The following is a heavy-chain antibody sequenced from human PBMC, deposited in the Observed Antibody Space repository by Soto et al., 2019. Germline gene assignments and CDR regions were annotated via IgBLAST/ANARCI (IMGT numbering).Heavy chain of an antibody. Sequence: EVQLLESGGGLVQPGGSLRLSCAASGFTFSSYAMSWVRQAPGKGLEWVSAISGSGGSTYYADSVKGRFTISRDNSKNTLYQQMNSLRAEDTAVYYCAKAVAGRGGQYYFDYWGQGTLVTVSS. CDR2: ISGSGGST. CDR3: AKAVAGRGGQYYFDY. V-gene: IGHV3-23*01. CDR1: GFTFSSYA. J-gene: IGHJ4*02. D-gene: IGHD6-19*01.